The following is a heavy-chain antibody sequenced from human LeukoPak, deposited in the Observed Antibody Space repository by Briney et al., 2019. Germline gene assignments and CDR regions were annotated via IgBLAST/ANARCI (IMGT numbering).Heavy chain of an antibody. V-gene: IGHV4-39*01. CDR1: GASLSGDTYF. J-gene: IGHJ4*02. Sequence: PSETLSLTCTVSGASLSGDTYFWGWIRQSPEKGLEWIGSIDSSGTTHYNSSLKSRVVISVDTSRNEVSLNLTSVTSADTAVYYCARHGYIQFWLYWGQGTQVIVSS. D-gene: IGHD5-18*01. CDR3: ARHGYIQFWLY. CDR2: IDSSGTT.